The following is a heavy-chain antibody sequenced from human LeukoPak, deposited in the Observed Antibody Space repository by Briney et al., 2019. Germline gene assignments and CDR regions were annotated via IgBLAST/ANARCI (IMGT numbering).Heavy chain of an antibody. CDR2: IYYSGST. CDR1: GGSISSSSYY. Sequence: SETLSLTCTVSGGSISSSSYYWGWIRQPPGKGLEWIGSIYYSGSTYYNPSLKSRVTISVDTSKNQFSLKLSSVTAADTAVYYCARSEGSGSYYFLGYWGQGTLVTVSS. J-gene: IGHJ4*02. D-gene: IGHD3-10*01. V-gene: IGHV4-39*07. CDR3: ARSEGSGSYYFLGY.